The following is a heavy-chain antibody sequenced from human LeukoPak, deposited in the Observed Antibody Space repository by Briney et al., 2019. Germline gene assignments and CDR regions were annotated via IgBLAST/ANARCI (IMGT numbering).Heavy chain of an antibody. CDR1: GFTVSSNY. D-gene: IGHD6-13*01. CDR2: IYSGGTT. CDR3: ARGGYSSSWYHFDY. J-gene: IGHJ4*02. Sequence: PGGSLRLSCAASGFTVSSNYMSWVRQAPGKGLEWVSVIYSGGTTNYADSVKGRFTISRDNSKNTLFLQMNSLRAEDTAVHYCARGGYSSSWYHFDYWGQGTLVTVSS. V-gene: IGHV3-53*01.